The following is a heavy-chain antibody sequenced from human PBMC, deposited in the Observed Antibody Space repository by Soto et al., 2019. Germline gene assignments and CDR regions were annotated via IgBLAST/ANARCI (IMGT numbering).Heavy chain of an antibody. V-gene: IGHV4-61*01. D-gene: IGHD5-18*01. CDR1: GGSVSGASYY. CDR2: IYYSGST. J-gene: IGHJ4*02. Sequence: PSETLSLTCTVSGGSVSGASYYWTCIRQSPGKGLEWIGYIYYSGSTTYNPSLKSRVTISIDTANNQFSLILTSVTPADTAVYYCARDIRGYSRAFDYWGQGTLVTVSS. CDR3: ARDIRGYSRAFDY.